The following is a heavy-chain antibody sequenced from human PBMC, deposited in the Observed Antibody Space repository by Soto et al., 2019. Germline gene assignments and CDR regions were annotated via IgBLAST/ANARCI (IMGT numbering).Heavy chain of an antibody. CDR1: GGSMRSTNYY. CDR2: VFFNGIT. Sequence: SETLSLTCTVSGGSMRSTNYYWGWIRQPPGKGLEWIGNVFFNGITFYKPSLESRVSISVDTSKSQFSLRLNSVTAADTAVYYCARGQGGSYHFDYWGQGTLVTVSS. J-gene: IGHJ4*02. D-gene: IGHD1-26*01. V-gene: IGHV4-39*01. CDR3: ARGQGGSYHFDY.